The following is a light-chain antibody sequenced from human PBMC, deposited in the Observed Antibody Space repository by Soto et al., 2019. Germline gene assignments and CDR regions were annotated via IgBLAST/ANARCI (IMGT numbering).Light chain of an antibody. CDR1: QNLSRN. J-gene: IGKJ2*01. CDR2: YAS. CDR3: QQYDKWPHT. V-gene: IGKV3-15*01. Sequence: EMVITQTPATLSVSPGERATLSCRASQNLSRNLAWYQQQPGQAPRFIIFYASTRATGIPARFSGSGSGTDFTLTISSLQSEDFAVYYCQQYDKWPHTFGQGTKLEIK.